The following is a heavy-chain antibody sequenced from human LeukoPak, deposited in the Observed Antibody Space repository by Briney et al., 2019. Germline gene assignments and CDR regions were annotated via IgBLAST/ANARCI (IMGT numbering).Heavy chain of an antibody. V-gene: IGHV3-23*01. CDR3: EKGTEYYYDRSGYYLY. D-gene: IGHD3-22*01. CDR2: ISGSGGST. Sequence: GGSLRLSCAASGFTFSGYAMHWVRQAPGKGLEWGSVISGSGGSTYYADSVKGRFTISRDNSKNALYLQMNSLRAEDTAVYYCEKGTEYYYDRSGYYLYWGQGTLVTVSS. CDR1: GFTFSGYA. J-gene: IGHJ4*02.